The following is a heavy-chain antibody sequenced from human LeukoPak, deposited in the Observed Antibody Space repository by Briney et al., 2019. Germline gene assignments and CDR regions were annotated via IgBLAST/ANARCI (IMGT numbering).Heavy chain of an antibody. CDR1: GFTFSSAG. D-gene: IGHD6-13*01. J-gene: IGHJ4*02. V-gene: IGHV3-30*18. Sequence: GGSLRLSCGASGFTFSSAGMAWVRQAPGKGLEWVAAVSYDGSNKFYADSVKGRFTISRDNSKNTLYLQMNSLRTEDTAVYYCAKGGYSSSWSYFDYWGQGTLVTVSS. CDR2: VSYDGSNK. CDR3: AKGGYSSSWSYFDY.